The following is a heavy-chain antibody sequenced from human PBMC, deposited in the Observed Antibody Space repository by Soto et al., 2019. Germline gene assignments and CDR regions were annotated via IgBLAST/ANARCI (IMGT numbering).Heavy chain of an antibody. Sequence: QVQLVQSGAEVKKPGASVKVSCKASGYTFTSYGISWVRQAPGQGLEWMGWISAYNGNTNYAQKLQGRVTMTTDTPASTAYRERGSRRSDDRAVYYWARARGAYGRAVWGKGPTAPVSS. CDR2: ISAYNGNT. D-gene: IGHD3-10*01. V-gene: IGHV1-18*01. CDR3: ARARGAYGRAV. J-gene: IGHJ6*04. CDR1: GYTFTSYG.